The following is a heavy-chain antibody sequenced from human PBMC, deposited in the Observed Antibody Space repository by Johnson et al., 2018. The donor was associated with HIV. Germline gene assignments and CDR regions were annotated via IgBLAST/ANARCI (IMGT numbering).Heavy chain of an antibody. CDR3: AREVGARGSDAFDI. V-gene: IGHV3-9*01. CDR2: ISWNSGSI. Sequence: VQLVESGGVVVQPGGSLRLSCAASGFTFDDYAMHWVRLAPGKGLEWVSGISWNSGSIAYADSVKGRFTTSRDNAKNSLYLQVKSLRAEDTAVYSCAREVGARGSDAFDI. J-gene: IGHJ3*02. D-gene: IGHD1-26*01. CDR1: GFTFDDYA.